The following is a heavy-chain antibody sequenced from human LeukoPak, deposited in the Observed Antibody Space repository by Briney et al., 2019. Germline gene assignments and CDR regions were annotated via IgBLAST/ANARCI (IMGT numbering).Heavy chain of an antibody. Sequence: SETLSLTCAVYGGSFSGYYWSWIRHPPGKGLEWIGEINHSGSTNYNPSLKSRVTSSVDTSKNKFSLKLSSVTAADTAVYYCARGDYDILTGYYGPPYYYGMDVWGQGTTVTVSS. CDR2: INHSGST. J-gene: IGHJ6*02. CDR3: ARGDYDILTGYYGPPYYYGMDV. CDR1: GGSFSGYY. V-gene: IGHV4-34*01. D-gene: IGHD3-9*01.